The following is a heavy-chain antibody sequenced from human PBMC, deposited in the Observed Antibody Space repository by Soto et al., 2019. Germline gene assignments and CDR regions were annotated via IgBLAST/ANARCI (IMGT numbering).Heavy chain of an antibody. J-gene: IGHJ6*02. CDR2: INHSGST. D-gene: IGHD2-15*01. Sequence: SETLSLTCAVYGGSFSGYYWSWIRQPPGKGLEWIGEINHSGSTNYNPSLKSRVTISVDTSKNQFSLKLSSVTAADTAVYYCARVLSYYYYAMDVWGQGTTVTVSS. CDR3: ARVLSYYYYAMDV. CDR1: GGSFSGYY. V-gene: IGHV4-34*01.